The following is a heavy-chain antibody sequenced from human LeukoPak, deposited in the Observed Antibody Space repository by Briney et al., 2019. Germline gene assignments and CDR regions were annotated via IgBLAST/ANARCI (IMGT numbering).Heavy chain of an antibody. Sequence: PGGSLRLSCAASGFTFSSYGMHWVRQAPGKGLEWVSAISGSGGSTYYADSVKGRFTISRDNSKNTLYLQMNSLRAEDTAVYYCAKDLDYDYVSGGGNWFDPWGQGTLVTVSS. J-gene: IGHJ5*02. V-gene: IGHV3-23*01. D-gene: IGHD3-16*01. CDR1: GFTFSSYG. CDR2: ISGSGGST. CDR3: AKDLDYDYVSGGGNWFDP.